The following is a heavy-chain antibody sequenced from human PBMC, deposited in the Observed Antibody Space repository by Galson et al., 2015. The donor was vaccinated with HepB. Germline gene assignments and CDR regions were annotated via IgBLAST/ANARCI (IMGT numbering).Heavy chain of an antibody. D-gene: IGHD6-13*01. CDR3: AKLLSSSWYGRARLAFDI. CDR2: IKQDGSET. Sequence: SLRLSCAASGFTFSNYWMTWVRQAPGKGLEWVANIKQDGSETYYVDSVKGRFTISRDNAENSLYLQMNSLRAEDTAVYYCAKLLSSSWYGRARLAFDIWGQGTMVTVSS. CDR1: GFTFSNYW. V-gene: IGHV3-7*03. J-gene: IGHJ3*02.